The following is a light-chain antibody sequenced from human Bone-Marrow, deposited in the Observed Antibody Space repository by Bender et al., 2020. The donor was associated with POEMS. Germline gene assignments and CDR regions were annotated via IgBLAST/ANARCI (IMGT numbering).Light chain of an antibody. V-gene: IGLV2-14*01. CDR1: SSDVGGYNF. J-gene: IGLJ1*01. Sequence: QSALTQPASVSGSPGQSITISCTGTSSDVGGYNFVSWYQQCPGKAPKLIIYEVTNRPSGVSNRFSGSKSGNTASLIISGLQAEDEADYYCMSYRSSSTLYVFGTGTTVTVL. CDR3: MSYRSSSTLYV. CDR2: EVT.